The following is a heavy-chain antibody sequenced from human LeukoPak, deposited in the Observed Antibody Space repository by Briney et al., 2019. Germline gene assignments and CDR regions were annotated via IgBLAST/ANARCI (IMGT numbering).Heavy chain of an antibody. CDR1: GGSISSSSYY. Sequence: PSETLSLTCTVSGGSISSSSYYWGWIRQPPGKGLEWIGSIYYSGSTYYNPSLKSRVTISVDTSKNQFSLKLSSVTAADTAVYYCARGGFADYWGQGTLVTVSS. CDR3: ARGGFADY. D-gene: IGHD3-16*01. V-gene: IGHV4-39*01. CDR2: IYYSGST. J-gene: IGHJ4*02.